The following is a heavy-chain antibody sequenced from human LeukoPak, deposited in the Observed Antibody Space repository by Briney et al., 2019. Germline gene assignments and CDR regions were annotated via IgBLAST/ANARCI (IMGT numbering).Heavy chain of an antibody. J-gene: IGHJ4*02. D-gene: IGHD6-19*01. CDR1: GFTFSSYA. CDR2: ISGSGGST. CDR3: AKDWAVAVAGTQDY. Sequence: GGSLRLSCAASGFTFSSYAMSWVRQAPGKGLEWVSAISGSGGSTYYADSVKGRFTISRDNSKNTLYLQMNSLGAEDTAVYYCAKDWAVAVAGTQDYWGQGTLVTVSS. V-gene: IGHV3-23*01.